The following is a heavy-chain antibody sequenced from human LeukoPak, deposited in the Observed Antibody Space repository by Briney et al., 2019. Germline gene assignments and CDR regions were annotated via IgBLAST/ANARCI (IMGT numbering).Heavy chain of an antibody. CDR2: FDPEDGET. D-gene: IGHD4-17*01. CDR3: ARHPNKAYGDYGVDWFDP. V-gene: IGHV1-24*01. J-gene: IGHJ5*02. Sequence: ASVKVSCKVSGYTLTELSMRWVRQAPGKGLEWMGGFDPEDGETIYAQKFQGRVTMTEDTSTDTAYMELSSLKASDTAMYYCARHPNKAYGDYGVDWFDPWGQGTLVTVSS. CDR1: GYTLTELS.